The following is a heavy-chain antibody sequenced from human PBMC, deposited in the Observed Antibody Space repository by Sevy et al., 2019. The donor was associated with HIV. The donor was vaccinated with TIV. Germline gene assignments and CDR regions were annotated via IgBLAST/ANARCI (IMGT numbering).Heavy chain of an antibody. CDR3: ATDRSIASPDRYDY. CDR2: IKQDGSAK. D-gene: IGHD3-3*02. Sequence: GGSLRLSCAASGLTFSNYWMTWVRQAPGKGLEWVANIKQDGSAKYYVDSAKGRFTISRDNARNSMYLQMNSLRAEDTAVYYCATDRSIASPDRYDYWGQGTLVTVSS. CDR1: GLTFSNYW. V-gene: IGHV3-7*01. J-gene: IGHJ4*02.